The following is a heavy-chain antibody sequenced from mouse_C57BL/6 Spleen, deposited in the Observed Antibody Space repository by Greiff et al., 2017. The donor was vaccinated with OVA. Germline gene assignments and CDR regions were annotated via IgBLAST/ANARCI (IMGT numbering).Heavy chain of an antibody. CDR2: ISSGSSTI. J-gene: IGHJ4*01. D-gene: IGHD2-5*01. Sequence: EVHLVESGGGLVKPGGSLKLSCAASGFTFSDYGMHWVRQAPEKGLEWVAYISSGSSTIYYADTVKGRFTISRDNAKNTLFLQMTSLRSEDTAMYYCANAYYSNYEGYYAMDYWGQGTSVTVSS. CDR3: ANAYYSNYEGYYAMDY. V-gene: IGHV5-17*01. CDR1: GFTFSDYG.